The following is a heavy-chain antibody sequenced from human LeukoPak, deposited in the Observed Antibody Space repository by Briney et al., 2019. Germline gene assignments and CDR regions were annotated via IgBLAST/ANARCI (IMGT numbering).Heavy chain of an antibody. Sequence: SETLSLTCAVYGGSFSGYYWSWIRQPPGKGLEWIGEINHSGSTNYNPSLKSRVTILVDTSKNQFSLKLSSVTAADTAVYYCARGWIAARLDIWGQGTMVTVSS. V-gene: IGHV4-34*01. J-gene: IGHJ3*02. CDR2: INHSGST. CDR1: GGSFSGYY. CDR3: ARGWIAARLDI. D-gene: IGHD6-6*01.